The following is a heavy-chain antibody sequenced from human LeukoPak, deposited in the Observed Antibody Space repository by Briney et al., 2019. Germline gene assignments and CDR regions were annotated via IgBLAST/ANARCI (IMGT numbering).Heavy chain of an antibody. CDR3: ARDRGSGLDY. V-gene: IGHV4-59*11. Sequence: PSETLSLTCTVSGGSIGSHYWTWIRQPPGRGLEWIGYVRYSGSTDYNPSLKSRVTISLDTSNNQFSLRLNSVTAADTAVYYCARDRGSGLDYWSQGTLVTVSS. CDR2: VRYSGST. CDR1: GGSIGSHY. D-gene: IGHD6-25*01. J-gene: IGHJ4*02.